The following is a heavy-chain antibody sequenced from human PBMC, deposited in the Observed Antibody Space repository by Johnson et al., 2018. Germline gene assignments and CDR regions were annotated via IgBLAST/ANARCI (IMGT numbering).Heavy chain of an antibody. CDR3: AKDGYYYDSSGSRVQYFQH. CDR2: ISYDGSNK. Sequence: QVQLVQSGGGVVQPGRSLRLSCAASGFTFSSYGMHWVRPAPGKGLEWVAVISYDGSNKYYADSVKGRFTISRDNSKNTLYLQMNSLRAEDTAVYYCAKDGYYYDSSGSRVQYFQHWGQGTLVTVSS. J-gene: IGHJ1*01. D-gene: IGHD3-22*01. CDR1: GFTFSSYG. V-gene: IGHV3-30*18.